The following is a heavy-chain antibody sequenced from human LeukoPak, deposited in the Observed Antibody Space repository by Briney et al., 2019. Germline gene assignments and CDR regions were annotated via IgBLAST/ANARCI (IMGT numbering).Heavy chain of an antibody. D-gene: IGHD6-13*01. V-gene: IGHV3-23*01. CDR3: AKGGSGFSGYSSSRGNGLDY. Sequence: GGALRLSCGTSQFNFNKFGMSWGRQAPGEGVEWGSAISGSGGSTYYADSVKGRFTISRDNSKNTLYLQMNSLRAEDTAVYYCAKGGSGFSGYSSSRGNGLDYWGQGTLVTVSS. CDR1: QFNFNKFG. J-gene: IGHJ4*02. CDR2: ISGSGGST.